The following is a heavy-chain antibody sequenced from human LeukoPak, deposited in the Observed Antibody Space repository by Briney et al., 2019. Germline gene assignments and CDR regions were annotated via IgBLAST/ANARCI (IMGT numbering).Heavy chain of an antibody. CDR1: GFTFSDYF. CDR3: IVFGDSNH. J-gene: IGHJ5*02. D-gene: IGHD4-17*01. V-gene: IGHV3-53*01. CDR2: THTSGDT. Sequence: PGGSLRLSCAASGFTFSDYFMSWVRQAPGKGLEWVSATHTSGDTCYADSVKGRFTISRDTSKNTLYLQINSLRVEDTAVFYCIVFGDSNHWGQGTLVTVSS.